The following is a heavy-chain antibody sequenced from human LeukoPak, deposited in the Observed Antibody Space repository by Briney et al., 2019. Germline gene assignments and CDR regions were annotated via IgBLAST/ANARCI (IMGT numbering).Heavy chain of an antibody. Sequence: SETLSLTCTVSGGSISSYYWSWIRQPPGKGLEWIGYIYYSGSTNYNPSLKSRVTISVDTSKNQFSLKLSSVTAADTAVYYCARLAAAGQWVDYWGQGTLVTVSS. V-gene: IGHV4-59*12. CDR3: ARLAAAGQWVDY. CDR1: GGSISSYY. J-gene: IGHJ4*02. CDR2: IYYSGST. D-gene: IGHD6-13*01.